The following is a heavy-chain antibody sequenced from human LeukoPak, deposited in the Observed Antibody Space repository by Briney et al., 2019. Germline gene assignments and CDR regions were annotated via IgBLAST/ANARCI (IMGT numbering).Heavy chain of an antibody. CDR3: ARDHLQQFVDFHYYGMDV. CDR1: GFTFSSYE. D-gene: IGHD6-6*01. CDR2: ISGSSGYI. J-gene: IGHJ6*02. V-gene: IGHV3-21*01. Sequence: GGSLRLSCAASGFTFSSYEMNWVRQAPGKGLEWVSSISGSSGYIYYADSVKGRFTISRDSAKNSLYLQMNSLRAEDTAVYYCARDHLQQFVDFHYYGMDVWGQGTTVTVSS.